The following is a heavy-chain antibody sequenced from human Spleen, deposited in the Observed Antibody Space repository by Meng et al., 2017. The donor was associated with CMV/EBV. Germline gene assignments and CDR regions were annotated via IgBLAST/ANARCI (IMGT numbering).Heavy chain of an antibody. CDR2: IYHSGST. D-gene: IGHD2-2*01. V-gene: IGHV4-4*02. CDR3: ARGGGCSSSSCDLDY. CDR1: GASISSGNW. Sequence: QGQGPESGPGLVQPSETLSLTCVVSGASISSGNWWNWVRQPPGKGLEWIGDIYHSGSTNYNPSLKSRVTISVDKSKNQFSLKLSSVTAADTAMYYCARGGGCSSSSCDLDYWGQGVLVTVSS. J-gene: IGHJ4*02.